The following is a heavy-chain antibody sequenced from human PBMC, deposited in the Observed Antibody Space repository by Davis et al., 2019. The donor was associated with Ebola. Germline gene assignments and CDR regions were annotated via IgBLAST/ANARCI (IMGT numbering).Heavy chain of an antibody. D-gene: IGHD6-19*01. V-gene: IGHV3-30*02. CDR1: GFRFSNYG. Sequence: GESLKISCAASGFRFSNYGFHWVRQAPGKGLEWVAFVRSDGSDKYYADSVQGRFTISRDNSKNMLFLQMGSLRAEDTAVYSCAKSLYNSGPTHYYYYYGMDVWGQGTTVTVSS. J-gene: IGHJ6*02. CDR2: VRSDGSDK. CDR3: AKSLYNSGPTHYYYYYGMDV.